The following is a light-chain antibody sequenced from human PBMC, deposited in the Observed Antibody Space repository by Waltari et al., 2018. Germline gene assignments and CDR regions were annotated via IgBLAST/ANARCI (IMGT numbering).Light chain of an antibody. CDR3: QQYSPSSGYT. J-gene: IGKJ2*01. Sequence: DIQLTQSPSTLSASVGDRVTITCRASHSISTWLAWYQQKPGKAPKLLIYQASSLQTGVPSRFSGTGSGTEFTLTINSLQPDDFATYYYQQYSPSSGYTFGPGTKVDIK. V-gene: IGKV1-5*03. CDR2: QAS. CDR1: HSISTW.